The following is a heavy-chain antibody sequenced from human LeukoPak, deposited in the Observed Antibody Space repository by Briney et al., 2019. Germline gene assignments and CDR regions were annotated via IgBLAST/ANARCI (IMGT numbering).Heavy chain of an antibody. J-gene: IGHJ4*02. D-gene: IGHD2-2*01. CDR1: GYTFNTYA. V-gene: IGHV3-23*01. CDR3: AKGLSNSCDSDFDS. Sequence: GGSLTLFCAASGYTFNTYAMSWARQAPGKGLEWVSCVSGSDGYTYYADSVRGRFTISRDNFKNTVSLQMNSLRADDTAVYYCAKGLSNSCDSDFDSWGQGSQVTVSS. CDR2: VSGSDGYT.